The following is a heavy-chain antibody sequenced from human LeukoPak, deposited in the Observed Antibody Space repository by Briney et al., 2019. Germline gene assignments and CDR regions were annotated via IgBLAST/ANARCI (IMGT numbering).Heavy chain of an antibody. V-gene: IGHV1-69*05. CDR1: GGTFSSYA. CDR3: ARANYDSSGYYLYYFDY. D-gene: IGHD3-22*01. J-gene: IGHJ4*02. Sequence: SVKVSCKASGGTFSSYAISWVRRAPGQGLEWMGGIIPIFGTANYAQKFQGRVTITTDESTSTAYMELSSLRSEDTAVYYCARANYDSSGYYLYYFDYWGQGTLVTVSS. CDR2: IIPIFGTA.